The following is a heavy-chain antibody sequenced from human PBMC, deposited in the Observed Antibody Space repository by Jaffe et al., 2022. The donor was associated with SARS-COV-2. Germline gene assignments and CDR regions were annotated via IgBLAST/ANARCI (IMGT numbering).Heavy chain of an antibody. D-gene: IGHD3-9*01. V-gene: IGHV1-18*01. CDR3: ARDGFDWFHGPLGDAFDI. CDR1: GYTFTSYG. Sequence: QVQLVQSGAEVKKPGASVKVSCKASGYTFTSYGISWVRQAPGQGLEWMGWISAYNGNTNYAQKLQGRVTMTTDTSTSTAYMELRSLRSDDTAVYYCARDGFDWFHGPLGDAFDIWGQGTMVTVSS. CDR2: ISAYNGNT. J-gene: IGHJ3*02.